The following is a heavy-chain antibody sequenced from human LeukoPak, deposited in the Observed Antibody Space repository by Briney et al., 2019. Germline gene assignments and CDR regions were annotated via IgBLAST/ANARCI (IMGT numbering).Heavy chain of an antibody. CDR2: IYSGGTT. J-gene: IGHJ4*02. D-gene: IGHD6-13*01. CDR1: GFTVSSNY. Sequence: GGSLRLSCAASGFTVSSNYMSWVRQAPGKGLEWVSVIYSGGTTNYADSVKGRFTISRDNSKNTLFLQMNSLRAEDTAVYYCARGGYSSSWYHFDYWGQGTLVTVPS. CDR3: ARGGYSSSWYHFDY. V-gene: IGHV3-53*01.